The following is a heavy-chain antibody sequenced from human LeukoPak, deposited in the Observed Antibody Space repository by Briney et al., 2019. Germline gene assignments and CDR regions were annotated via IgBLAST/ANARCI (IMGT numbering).Heavy chain of an antibody. CDR2: IYHSGST. CDR1: GYSISSGYY. Sequence: SETLSLTCAVSGYSISSGYYWGWIRQPPGKGLEWIGSIYHSGSTYYNPSLKSRVTISVDTSKNQFCLKLSSVTAADTAVYYCARQRAATIFGVVIDHFDYWGQGTLVTVSS. CDR3: ARQRAATIFGVVIDHFDY. D-gene: IGHD3-3*01. J-gene: IGHJ4*02. V-gene: IGHV4-38-2*01.